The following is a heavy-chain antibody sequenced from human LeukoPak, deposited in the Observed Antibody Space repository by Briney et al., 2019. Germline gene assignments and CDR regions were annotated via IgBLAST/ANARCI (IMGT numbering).Heavy chain of an antibody. CDR1: GYTFTSYG. CDR2: IIPIFGTA. CDR3: AQPLYSSSSLDY. J-gene: IGHJ4*02. Sequence: SVKVSCKASGYTFTSYGISWVRQAPGQGLEWMGGIIPIFGTANYAQKFQGRVTITTDESTSTAYMELSSLRSEDTAVYYCAQPLYSSSSLDYWGQGTLVTVSS. D-gene: IGHD6-6*01. V-gene: IGHV1-69*05.